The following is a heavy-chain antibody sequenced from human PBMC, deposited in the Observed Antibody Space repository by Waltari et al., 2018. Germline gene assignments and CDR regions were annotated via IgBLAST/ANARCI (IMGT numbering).Heavy chain of an antibody. V-gene: IGHV1-69-2*01. Sequence: EVQLVQSGAEVKKPGATVKISCKASGYTFTDYYMHWVQQAPGKGLEWMGRVDPEDGETIYPEKFQGRVTITADTSTDTAYMELSSLRSEDTAVYYCVRGYATPFDYWGQGTLVTVSS. CDR3: VRGYATPFDY. CDR2: VDPEDGET. CDR1: GYTFTDYY. J-gene: IGHJ4*02. D-gene: IGHD2-15*01.